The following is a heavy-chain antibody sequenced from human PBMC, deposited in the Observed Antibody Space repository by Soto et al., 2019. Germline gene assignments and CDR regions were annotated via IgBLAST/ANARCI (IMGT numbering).Heavy chain of an antibody. J-gene: IGHJ6*03. CDR1: GYTFTSYD. CDR3: GVVPAAVSGYYYYMDV. Sequence: ASVKVSCKASGYTFTSYDINWVRQATGQGLEWMGWMNPNSGNTGYAQKFQGRVTMTRNTSISTAYMELSSLRSEDTAVYYCGVVPAAVSGYYYYMDVWGKGTTVTRLL. CDR2: MNPNSGNT. V-gene: IGHV1-8*01. D-gene: IGHD2-2*01.